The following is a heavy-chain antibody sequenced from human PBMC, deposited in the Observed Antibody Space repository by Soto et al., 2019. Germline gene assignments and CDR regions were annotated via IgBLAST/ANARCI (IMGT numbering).Heavy chain of an antibody. Sequence: QVQLQESGPGLVKPSETLSLTCTVSGGSISSYYWSWIRQPPGKGLAWIGYIYYSGSTNYNPSLKSRVTISVDTSKNQFSLKLSSVTAADTAVYYCARQGGCSGGSCYSGAWFDPWGQGTLVTVSS. CDR2: IYYSGST. CDR3: ARQGGCSGGSCYSGAWFDP. CDR1: GGSISSYY. J-gene: IGHJ5*02. D-gene: IGHD2-15*01. V-gene: IGHV4-59*08.